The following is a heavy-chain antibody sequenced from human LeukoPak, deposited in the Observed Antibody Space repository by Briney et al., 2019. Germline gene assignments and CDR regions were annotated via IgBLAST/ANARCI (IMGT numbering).Heavy chain of an antibody. CDR3: ARDITVDY. CDR2: IRYDGSNK. V-gene: IGHV3-30*02. CDR1: GFTFSSYG. Sequence: PGGSLRLSCAASGFTFSSYGMHWVRQAPGKGLEWVAFIRYDGSNKDYADSVKGRFTISRDNSKNTLYLQMNSLRAEDTAVYYCARDITVDYWGQGTLVTVSS. J-gene: IGHJ4*02.